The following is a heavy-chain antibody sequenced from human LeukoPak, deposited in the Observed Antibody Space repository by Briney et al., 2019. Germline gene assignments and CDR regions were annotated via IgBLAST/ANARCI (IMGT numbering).Heavy chain of an antibody. V-gene: IGHV4-59*01. CDR3: ARGGGSFSFDY. J-gene: IGHJ4*02. CDR1: GGSISSYY. Sequence: PSETLSLTCTASGGSISSYYWSWIRQPPGKGLEWIGYIYYSGSTNYNPSLKSRLTISVDTSKNHFSLKLTSVTAADTAVYYCARGGGSFSFDYWGQGTLVTVSS. CDR2: IYYSGST. D-gene: IGHD1-26*01.